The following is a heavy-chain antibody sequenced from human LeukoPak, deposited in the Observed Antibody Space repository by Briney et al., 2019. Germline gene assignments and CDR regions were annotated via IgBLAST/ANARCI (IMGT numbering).Heavy chain of an antibody. CDR1: GFTFDDYG. CDR2: INWNGGST. J-gene: IGHJ6*03. Sequence: GGSLRLSCAASGFTFDDYGMSWVRQAPGKGLEWVSGINWNGGSTGYADSVKGRFTISRDNAKNSLYLQMNSLRAEDTALYHCAREEHGDSPWGYYYYMDVWGKGTTVTVSS. V-gene: IGHV3-20*01. D-gene: IGHD4-17*01. CDR3: AREEHGDSPWGYYYYMDV.